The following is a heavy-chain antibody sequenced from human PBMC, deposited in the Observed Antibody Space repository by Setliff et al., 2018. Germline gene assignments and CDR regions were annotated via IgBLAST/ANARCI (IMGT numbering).Heavy chain of an antibody. Sequence: GASVKVSCKASGYTFTSYAVHWVRQAPGQRLEWMGWINAGNGNTKYSQKFQGRVTITRDTSASTAYMELSSPRSEDTAVYYCASLGYCSSTSCWPYYYYGMDVWGQGTTVTVSS. D-gene: IGHD2-2*01. CDR2: INAGNGNT. CDR1: GYTFTSYA. J-gene: IGHJ6*02. CDR3: ASLGYCSSTSCWPYYYYGMDV. V-gene: IGHV1-3*01.